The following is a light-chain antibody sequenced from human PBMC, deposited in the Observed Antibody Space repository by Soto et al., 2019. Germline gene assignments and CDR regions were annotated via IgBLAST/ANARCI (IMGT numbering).Light chain of an antibody. CDR2: GAS. Sequence: EIVLAQSPGTLSLSPGERATLSCRASQSVSSNFLAWYQQKPGQAPWLLIYGASSRAGGVPDRFSGSGSGTDFTLTISRLEPEDFAMYYCQQYVSSPRTFGQGTKVDIK. CDR1: QSVSSNF. V-gene: IGKV3-20*01. CDR3: QQYVSSPRT. J-gene: IGKJ1*01.